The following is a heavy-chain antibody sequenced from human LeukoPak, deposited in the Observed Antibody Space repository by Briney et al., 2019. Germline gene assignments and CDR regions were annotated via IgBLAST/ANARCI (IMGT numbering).Heavy chain of an antibody. CDR3: ARDWCSSTSCYEYWFDP. V-gene: IGHV1-2*02. CDR2: INPNSGGT. Sequence: ASVKVSCKASGYTFTGYYMHWVRQAPGQGLEWMGWINPNSGGTNYAQKFQGRVTMTRDTSISTAYMELSRPRSDDTAVYYCARDWCSSTSCYEYWFDPWGQGTLVTVSS. CDR1: GYTFTGYY. D-gene: IGHD2-2*01. J-gene: IGHJ5*02.